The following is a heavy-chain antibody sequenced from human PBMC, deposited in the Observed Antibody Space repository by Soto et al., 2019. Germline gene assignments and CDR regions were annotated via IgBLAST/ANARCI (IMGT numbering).Heavy chain of an antibody. CDR2: IYYSGST. Sequence: QLQLQESGPGLVKPSETLSLTCTVSGGSISSSSYYWGWIRQPPGKGLEWIGSIYYSGSTYYNPSLKSRVTISVDTSKNQFSLKLSSVTAADTAVYYCARLDSSGWLPYYFDYWGQGTLVTVSS. V-gene: IGHV4-39*01. CDR3: ARLDSSGWLPYYFDY. J-gene: IGHJ4*02. D-gene: IGHD6-19*01. CDR1: GGSISSSSYY.